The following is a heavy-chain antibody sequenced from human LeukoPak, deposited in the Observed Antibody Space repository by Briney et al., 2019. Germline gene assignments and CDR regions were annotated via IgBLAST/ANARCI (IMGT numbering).Heavy chain of an antibody. J-gene: IGHJ4*02. CDR2: IIPIFGTA. CDR1: GGTFSSYA. Sequence: SVNVSCKASGGTFSSYAISWVRQAPGQGLEWMGGIIPIFGTANYAQKFQGRVTITADESTSTAYMELSSLRSEDTAVYYCASSSSGYYFYTTPAAFDYWGQGTLVTVSS. V-gene: IGHV1-69*13. D-gene: IGHD3-22*01. CDR3: ASSSSGYYFYTTPAAFDY.